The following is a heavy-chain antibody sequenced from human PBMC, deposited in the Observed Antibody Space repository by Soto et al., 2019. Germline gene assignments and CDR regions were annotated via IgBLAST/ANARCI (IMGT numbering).Heavy chain of an antibody. D-gene: IGHD3-10*01. Sequence: PSETLSLTCTVSGGSISSGGYYCSWIRQHPGKGLEWIGYIYYSGSTYYNPSLKSRVTISVDTSKNQFSLKLSSVTAADTAVYYCARDLNYYGSGEDAFDIWGQGTMVTVSS. J-gene: IGHJ3*02. CDR2: IYYSGST. CDR3: ARDLNYYGSGEDAFDI. CDR1: GGSISSGGYY. V-gene: IGHV4-31*03.